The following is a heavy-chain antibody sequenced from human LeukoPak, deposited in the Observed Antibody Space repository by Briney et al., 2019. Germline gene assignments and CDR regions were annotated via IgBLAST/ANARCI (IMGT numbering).Heavy chain of an antibody. D-gene: IGHD6-13*01. CDR2: IRYDGSNK. CDR1: GFTFSSYG. CDR3: AKDYSSSWYSYAYYFDY. Sequence: GSPRLSCAASGFTFSSYGMHWVRQAPGKGLEWVAFIRYDGSNKYYADSVKGRFTISRDNSKNTLYLQMNSLRAEDTAVYYCAKDYSSSWYSYAYYFDYWGQGTLVNVSS. V-gene: IGHV3-30*02. J-gene: IGHJ4*02.